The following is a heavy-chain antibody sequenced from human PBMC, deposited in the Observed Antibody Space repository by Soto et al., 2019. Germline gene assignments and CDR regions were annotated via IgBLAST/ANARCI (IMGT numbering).Heavy chain of an antibody. CDR2: IYHSGST. Sequence: SETLSLTCAVSSGSISSSNWWSWVRQPPGKGLEWIGEIYHSGSTNYNPSLKSRVTISVDKSKNQFSLKLGSVTAADTAVYYCARGWQQLVHYMGYFDYWGQGTLVTVSS. CDR3: ARGWQQLVHYMGYFDY. D-gene: IGHD6-13*01. V-gene: IGHV4-4*02. CDR1: SGSISSSNW. J-gene: IGHJ4*02.